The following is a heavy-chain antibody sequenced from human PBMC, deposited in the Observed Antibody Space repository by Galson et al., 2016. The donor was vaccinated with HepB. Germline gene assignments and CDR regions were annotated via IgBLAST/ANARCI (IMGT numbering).Heavy chain of an antibody. CDR1: GYTFTNSNYG. J-gene: IGHJ6*02. CDR3: ARDITTFGVASYGMDV. V-gene: IGHV1-18*04. CDR2: ISAYNGNT. D-gene: IGHD3-3*01. Sequence: SVKVSCKASGYTFTNSNYGISWVRQAPGQGLEWMGWISAYNGNTNYAQNFQGRVTMTTDTSTGTAYMELRSLRSDDTAVYYCARDITTFGVASYGMDVWGQGTAVTVSS.